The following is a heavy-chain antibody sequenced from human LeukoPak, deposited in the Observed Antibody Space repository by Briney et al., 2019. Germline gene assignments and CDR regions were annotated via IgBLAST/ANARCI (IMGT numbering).Heavy chain of an antibody. Sequence: GGSLRLSCAASGFTVSSNYMSWVRQAPGKGLEWVSVIYSGGSTYYADSVKGRFTISRDNSKNTLYLQMNSLRAEDTALYSCAKISTVSSNFDYWGQGTLVTVSS. CDR2: IYSGGST. CDR1: GFTVSSNY. D-gene: IGHD4-17*01. V-gene: IGHV3-53*01. J-gene: IGHJ4*02. CDR3: AKISTVSSNFDY.